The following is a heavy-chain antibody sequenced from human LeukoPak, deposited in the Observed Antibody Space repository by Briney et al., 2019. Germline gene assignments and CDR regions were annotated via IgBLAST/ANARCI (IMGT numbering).Heavy chain of an antibody. CDR1: GYTFTIYY. CDR3: ARDIIVVTAIQAPPHAFDI. V-gene: IGHV1-46*01. Sequence: ASVKVSCKASGYTFTIYYMHWVRQAPGQGLEWMGIINPSGGSTSYAQKFQGRVTMTRDTSTSTVYMELSSLRSEGTAVYYCARDIIVVTAIQAPPHAFDIWGQGTMVTVSS. CDR2: INPSGGST. D-gene: IGHD2-21*02. J-gene: IGHJ3*02.